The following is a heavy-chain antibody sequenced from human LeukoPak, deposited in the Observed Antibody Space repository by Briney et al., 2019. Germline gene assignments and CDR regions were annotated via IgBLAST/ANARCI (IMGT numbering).Heavy chain of an antibody. D-gene: IGHD3-22*01. CDR2: INGSGGRI. J-gene: IGHJ4*02. V-gene: IGHV3-23*01. CDR3: AKEGYEGYYYDSSGYSPFDY. Sequence: PGGSLRLSCAASGFTFSSYAMSWVRQAPGKGLEWVSAINGSGGRIYYADSVKGRFTISRDNSKNTLYLQMNSLRAEDTAVYYCAKEGYEGYYYDSSGYSPFDYWGQGTLVTVSS. CDR1: GFTFSSYA.